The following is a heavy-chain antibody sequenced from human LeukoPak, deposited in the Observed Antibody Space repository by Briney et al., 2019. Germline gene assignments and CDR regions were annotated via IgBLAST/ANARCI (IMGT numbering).Heavy chain of an antibody. D-gene: IGHD3-22*01. Sequence: GGSLRLSCAASGFTFSDYYMSWIRQAPGKGLEWVSYISSSGSTIYYADSVKGRFTISRGSAKNSLYLQMNSLRAEDTAVYYCARDLHYYDSSGPGNPWGQGTLVTVSS. CDR3: ARDLHYYDSSGPGNP. V-gene: IGHV3-11*01. CDR1: GFTFSDYY. J-gene: IGHJ5*02. CDR2: ISSSGSTI.